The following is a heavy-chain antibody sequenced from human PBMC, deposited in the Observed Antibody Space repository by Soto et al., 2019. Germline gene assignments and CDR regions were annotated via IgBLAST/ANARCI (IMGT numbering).Heavy chain of an antibody. Sequence: PGGSMRLCSAASGFPFSDYGMRWIRQAPGKGLVWVSRINSDGSSTSYADSVKGRFTISRDNAKNTLYLQMNSLRAEDTAVYYCAREVGKPAAIADAFDIWGQGTMVTVSS. CDR1: GFPFSDYG. V-gene: IGHV3-74*01. CDR2: INSDGSST. J-gene: IGHJ3*02. CDR3: AREVGKPAAIADAFDI. D-gene: IGHD2-2*02.